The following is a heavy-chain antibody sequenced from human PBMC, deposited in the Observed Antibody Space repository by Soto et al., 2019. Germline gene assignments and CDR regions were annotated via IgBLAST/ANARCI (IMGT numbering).Heavy chain of an antibody. CDR2: MWSEGSNK. Sequence: QVQLVESGGVVVQPGRSLRLSCAASGFTFSTYGMHWVRQAPGKGLEWVAVMWSEGSNKYYADSVKGRFTISRDNSKNPLYLQMNSLRAEDTAVYYCARDPPDDSSGYYSLDYWGQGTLVTVSS. J-gene: IGHJ4*02. D-gene: IGHD3-22*01. CDR1: GFTFSTYG. V-gene: IGHV3-33*01. CDR3: ARDPPDDSSGYYSLDY.